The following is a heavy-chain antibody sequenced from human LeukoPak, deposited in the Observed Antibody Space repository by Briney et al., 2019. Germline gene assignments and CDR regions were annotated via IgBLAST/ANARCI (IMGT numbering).Heavy chain of an antibody. J-gene: IGHJ3*02. CDR2: ISYDESNT. V-gene: IGHV3-30*04. CDR1: GFTFSSYA. CDR3: ARDSAFDI. Sequence: GSLRLSCAASGFTFSSYAMHWVRQAPGKGLEWVALISYDESNTFYANSVKGRFTISRDNSKNTLYLQMNSLRAEDTAVYYCARDSAFDIWGQGTMVTVSS.